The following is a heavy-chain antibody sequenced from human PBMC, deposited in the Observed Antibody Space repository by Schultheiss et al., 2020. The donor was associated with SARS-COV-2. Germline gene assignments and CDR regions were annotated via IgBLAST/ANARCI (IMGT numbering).Heavy chain of an antibody. V-gene: IGHV4-59*01. CDR2: IYYSGST. D-gene: IGHD4-17*01. Sequence: SETLSLTCTVSGGSISSYYWSWIRQPPGKGLEWIGYIYYSGSTNYNPSLKSRVTISVNTPKNQFSLKLTSVTAADTAVYYCARVAVTTGWFDPWGQGTLVTVSS. CDR3: ARVAVTTGWFDP. J-gene: IGHJ5*02. CDR1: GGSISSYY.